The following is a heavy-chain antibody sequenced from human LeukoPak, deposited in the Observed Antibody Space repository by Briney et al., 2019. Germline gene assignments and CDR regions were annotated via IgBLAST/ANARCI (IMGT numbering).Heavy chain of an antibody. Sequence: GSSVKVSCKASGDTSRRYAVGWVRQAPGQGLEWMGGIIPIFGMGNDAQKFQGRVTFTTDDSKTTVYMELNRLRPEDTAVYYCVSGSTIEYFEHWGQGTLVTVSS. CDR1: GDTSRRYA. J-gene: IGHJ4*02. CDR2: IIPIFGMG. CDR3: VSGSTIEYFEH. D-gene: IGHD3-9*01. V-gene: IGHV1-69*05.